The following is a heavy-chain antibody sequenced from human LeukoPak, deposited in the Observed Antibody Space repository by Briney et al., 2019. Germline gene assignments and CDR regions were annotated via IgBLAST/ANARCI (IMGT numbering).Heavy chain of an antibody. CDR2: ISGSSSTI. D-gene: IGHD5-18*01. Sequence: GGSLRLPCAASGFTFSSYSMNWVRQAPGKGLEWVSYISGSSSTIYYADSVKGRFTISRDSAKNSLYLQMNSLRAEDTAVYYCAREAGYSYALGYWGQGTLVTVSS. CDR1: GFTFSSYS. J-gene: IGHJ4*02. CDR3: AREAGYSYALGY. V-gene: IGHV3-48*01.